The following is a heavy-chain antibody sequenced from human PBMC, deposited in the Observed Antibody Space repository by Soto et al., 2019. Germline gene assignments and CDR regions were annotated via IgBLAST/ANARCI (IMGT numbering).Heavy chain of an antibody. CDR2: ISSSSSTI. Sequence: EVQLVESGGGLVQPGGSLRLSCAASGFTFSSYSMNWVRQAPGKGLEWVSYISSSSSTIYYADSVKGRFTISRDNAKNPLXXQXXXLRAEDTAVYYXARLVLRGNWFDYWGKGTLVTFSS. CDR1: GFTFSSYS. V-gene: IGHV3-48*01. CDR3: ARLVLRGNWFDY. J-gene: IGHJ5*01. D-gene: IGHD2-2*01.